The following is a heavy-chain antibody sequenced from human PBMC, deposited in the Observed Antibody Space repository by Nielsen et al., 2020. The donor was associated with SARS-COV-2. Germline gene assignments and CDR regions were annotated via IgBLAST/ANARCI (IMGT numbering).Heavy chain of an antibody. D-gene: IGHD2-15*01. CDR1: GGSISSSNW. J-gene: IGHJ3*02. Sequence: SETLSLTCAVSGGSISSSNWWSWVRQPPGKGLEWIGEIYHSGSTNYNPSLKSRVTISVDKSKNQFSLKLSSVTAADTAVYYCARGYCIGGSCYPDAFDIWGQGTMVTVSS. CDR3: ARGYCIGGSCYPDAFDI. CDR2: IYHSGST. V-gene: IGHV4-4*02.